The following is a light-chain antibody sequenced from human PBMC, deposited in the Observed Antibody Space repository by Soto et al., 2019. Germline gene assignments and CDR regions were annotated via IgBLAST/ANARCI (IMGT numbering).Light chain of an antibody. CDR1: QRASRQY. J-gene: IGKJ1*01. V-gene: IGKV3-20*01. CDR2: GVS. Sequence: VLTQSPDTLSFSPGERATLSVRASQRASRQYLSWYQQRPDQPPRLLIYGVSMRADGIPDRFSGSGSGSEFTLTINRLEPEDFAVYYCQDFDSPQWTFGQGTKVDIK. CDR3: QDFDSPQWT.